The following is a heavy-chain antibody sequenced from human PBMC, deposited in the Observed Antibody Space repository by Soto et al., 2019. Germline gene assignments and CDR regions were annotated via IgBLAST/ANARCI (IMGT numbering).Heavy chain of an antibody. CDR3: ARGPATAKPEGVDF. CDR2: INPNSGGT. V-gene: IGHV1-2*02. Sequence: ASVKVSCKASGYTFSDYYIHWVRQAPGQGLEWMGWINPNSGGTKYAPKFQGGVTMTRDTSITTAYMELSRLRSGDTAVYYCARGPATAKPEGVDFWGQGTLVTVSS. D-gene: IGHD1-1*01. CDR1: GYTFSDYY. J-gene: IGHJ4*02.